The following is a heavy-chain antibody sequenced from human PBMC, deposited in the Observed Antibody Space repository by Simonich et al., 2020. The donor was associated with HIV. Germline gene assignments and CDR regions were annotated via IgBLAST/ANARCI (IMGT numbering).Heavy chain of an antibody. CDR2: ISSVISYI. Sequence: EVQLVESGGGLVKPGGSLRLSCAASGFTFTGYSMNWVRQAPGKGGEWVSSISSVISYIYYADSVKGRFTISRDNAKNSLYLQMNSLRGEDTAVYYCARGWSGYFDYWGQGTLVTVSS. CDR1: GFTFTGYS. V-gene: IGHV3-21*01. CDR3: ARGWSGYFDY. J-gene: IGHJ4*02. D-gene: IGHD6-13*01.